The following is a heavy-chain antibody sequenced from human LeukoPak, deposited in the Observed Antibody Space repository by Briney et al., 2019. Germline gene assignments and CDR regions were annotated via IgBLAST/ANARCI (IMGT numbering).Heavy chain of an antibody. V-gene: IGHV4-34*01. CDR1: GGSFTGYY. Sequence: PSETLSLTCAVYGGSFTGYYWSWIRQPPGKGLEWIGEGDHTGGTKYNPSLKSRVTISADSSKNQFSLKWYSVTAADTGLYYCAKNGQRGFSFDPRGQGTQVIVAS. CDR2: GDHTGGT. J-gene: IGHJ5*02. CDR3: AKNGQRGFSFDP. D-gene: IGHD2-8*01.